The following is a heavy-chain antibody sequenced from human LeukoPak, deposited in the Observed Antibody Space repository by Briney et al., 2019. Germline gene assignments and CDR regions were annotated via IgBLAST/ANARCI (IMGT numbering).Heavy chain of an antibody. CDR3: ARSGVDTAMVSTVGFDY. J-gene: IGHJ4*02. CDR2: IYPGDSDT. CDR1: GYSFTSYW. V-gene: IGHV5-51*01. Sequence: GESLKISCKGSGYSFTSYWIGWVRQMPGKGLEWMGIIYPGDSDTRYSPSFQGQVTISADKSISTAYLQWSSLKASDTAMYYCARSGVDTAMVSTVGFDYWGQGTLVTVSS. D-gene: IGHD5-18*01.